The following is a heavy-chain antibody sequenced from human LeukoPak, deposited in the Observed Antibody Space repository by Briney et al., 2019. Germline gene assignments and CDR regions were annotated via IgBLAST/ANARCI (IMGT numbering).Heavy chain of an antibody. V-gene: IGHV1-18*01. CDR1: GYTFINYD. J-gene: IGHJ3*02. CDR2: ISNKNGNT. CDR3: ARDRGSSTSCCDAFDM. Sequence: ASVKVSCKASGYTFINYDISWVRQAPAQGLEWMGWISNKNGNTKYAQKLQGRVTMTTGTSTSTAYMELRSLRSDDTAVYYCARDRGSSTSCCDAFDMWGQGTKVTVSS. D-gene: IGHD2-2*01.